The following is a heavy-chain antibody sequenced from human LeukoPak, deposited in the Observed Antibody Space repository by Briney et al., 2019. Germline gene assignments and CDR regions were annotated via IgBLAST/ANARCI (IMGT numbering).Heavy chain of an antibody. V-gene: IGHV4-30-2*01. Sequence: SETLSLTCTLSGGSISSRSYYWGWIRQPPGKGLEWIGYIYHSGSTYYNPSLKSRVTISVDRSKNQFSLKLSSVTAADTAVYYCARAKPYYYDSSGRPRGSWFDPWGQGTLVTVSS. CDR2: IYHSGST. D-gene: IGHD3-22*01. CDR3: ARAKPYYYDSSGRPRGSWFDP. J-gene: IGHJ5*02. CDR1: GGSISSRSYY.